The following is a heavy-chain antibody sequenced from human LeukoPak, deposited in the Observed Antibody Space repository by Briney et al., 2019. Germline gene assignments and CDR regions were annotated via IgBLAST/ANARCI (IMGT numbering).Heavy chain of an antibody. CDR1: GFTFSSYA. J-gene: IGHJ4*02. CDR3: AKDRVYYYDSSGYYSDY. CDR2: ISGTGGST. Sequence: PGGFLRLSCAASGFTFSSYAMSWVRQAPGKGLEWVSGISGTGGSTYYADSVKGRFTISRDNSKNTLYLQMNSLRAEDTAVYYCAKDRVYYYDSSGYYSDYWGQGTLVTVSS. D-gene: IGHD3-22*01. V-gene: IGHV3-23*01.